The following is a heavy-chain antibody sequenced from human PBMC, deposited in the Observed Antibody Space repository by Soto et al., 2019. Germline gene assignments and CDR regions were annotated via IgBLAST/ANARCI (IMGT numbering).Heavy chain of an antibody. J-gene: IGHJ3*02. Sequence: GGSLRLSCAASGFTFSSYGMHWVRQAPGKGLEWVAVIWYDGSNKYYADSVKGRFTISRDNSKNTLYLQMNSLRAEDTAVYYRARGSSTGYCSSTSCRKKDAFDIWGQGTMVTVSS. D-gene: IGHD2-2*01. CDR1: GFTFSSYG. V-gene: IGHV3-33*01. CDR2: IWYDGSNK. CDR3: ARGSSTGYCSSTSCRKKDAFDI.